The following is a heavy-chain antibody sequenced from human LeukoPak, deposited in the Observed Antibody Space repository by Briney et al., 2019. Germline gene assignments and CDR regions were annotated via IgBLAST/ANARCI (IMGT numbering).Heavy chain of an antibody. CDR1: GFTFSNAW. CDR2: IKSKTDGGTT. D-gene: IGHD6-13*01. CDR3: ATVSKWRFAGTYVNDY. J-gene: IGHJ4*02. Sequence: PGGSLRLSCAASGFTFSNAWMGWVRQAPGKGLEWVGRIKSKTDGGTTDYAAPVKGRFTISRDDSKNTLYLQMNSLKIEDTAVYYCATVSKWRFAGTYVNDYWGQGTLVTVAS. V-gene: IGHV3-15*01.